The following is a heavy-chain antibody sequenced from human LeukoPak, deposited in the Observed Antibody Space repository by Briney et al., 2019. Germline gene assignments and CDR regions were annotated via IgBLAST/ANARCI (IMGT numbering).Heavy chain of an antibody. V-gene: IGHV3-48*03. CDR3: VGGGDY. Sequence: PGGSLRLSCAASGFNFRSYEMSWVRQAPGKGLQWLSHISSSGSTIYYVDSVKGRFTISRDNAKNSLYLQMNSLRADDTAVYYCVGGGDYWGQGTLVTVSS. CDR2: ISSSGSTI. J-gene: IGHJ4*02. CDR1: GFNFRSYE. D-gene: IGHD3-16*01.